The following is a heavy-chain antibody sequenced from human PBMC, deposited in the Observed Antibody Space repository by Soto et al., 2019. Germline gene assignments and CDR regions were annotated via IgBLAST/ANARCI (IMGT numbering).Heavy chain of an antibody. CDR3: VRAHALGFSNWFDP. CDR2: INPHSGAT. D-gene: IGHD3-10*01. J-gene: IGHJ5*02. Sequence: QVILVQSGAEVQKPGASLKVSCKASGYIFSANYIHWVRQAPGQGLEWLGWINPHSGATNYAQKLGRVTMSADKSANTAYMDLARLKSDDTAVYYCVRAHALGFSNWFDPWGRGTLVTVSS. V-gene: IGHV1-2*02. CDR1: GYIFSANY.